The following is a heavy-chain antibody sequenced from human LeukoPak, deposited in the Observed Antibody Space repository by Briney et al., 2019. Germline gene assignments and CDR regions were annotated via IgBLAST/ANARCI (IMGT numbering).Heavy chain of an antibody. V-gene: IGHV3-7*03. Sequence: GGCLRLSCPASEFPFSSYAMTWVRQAPGKGLEWVDNIKPDGTTKFYVDSVKGRFTISRDNALNSLYLQMNSLRAEDTAIYYCARSIPYGTTWYGRSDYWGQGTLVTVSS. CDR3: ARSIPYGTTWYGRSDY. CDR1: EFPFSSYA. J-gene: IGHJ4*02. D-gene: IGHD6-13*01. CDR2: IKPDGTTK.